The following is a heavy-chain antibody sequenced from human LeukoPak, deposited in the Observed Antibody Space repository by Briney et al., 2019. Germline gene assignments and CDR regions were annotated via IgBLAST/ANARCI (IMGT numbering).Heavy chain of an antibody. V-gene: IGHV4-31*03. CDR2: IYYSGTT. Sequence: SQTLSLTCTVSGGPISTDGYYWSWIRQHPGTGLTWIGYIYYSGTTYYNPSLKSRVTISVDTSRNQFSLKLTSVTAADTAMYYCARATYSGPDYWGQGTPVTVSS. CDR3: ARATYSGPDY. CDR1: GGPISTDGYY. D-gene: IGHD5-12*01. J-gene: IGHJ4*02.